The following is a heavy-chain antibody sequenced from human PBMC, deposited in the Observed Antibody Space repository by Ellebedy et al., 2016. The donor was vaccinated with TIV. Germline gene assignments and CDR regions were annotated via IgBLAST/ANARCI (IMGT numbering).Heavy chain of an antibody. Sequence: GESLKISXAASGFTFSSYGMSWVRQAPGKGLEWVSTISGSGGSAHYADSVKGRFTISRDNSKNTLYLQMDSLRDEDTAIYYCAKDKVKAAGPITYYGMDVWGQGTTVIVSS. J-gene: IGHJ6*02. CDR1: GFTFSSYG. D-gene: IGHD6-13*01. V-gene: IGHV3-23*01. CDR2: ISGSGGSA. CDR3: AKDKVKAAGPITYYGMDV.